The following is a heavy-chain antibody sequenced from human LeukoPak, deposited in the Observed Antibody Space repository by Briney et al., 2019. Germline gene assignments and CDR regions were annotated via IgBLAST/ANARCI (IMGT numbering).Heavy chain of an antibody. CDR3: ARDLLEDYYGSGSYYNGWRY. J-gene: IGHJ4*02. D-gene: IGHD3-10*01. CDR1: GFTFSSYS. CDR2: ISSISSYI. Sequence: NTGGSLRLSCAASGFTFSSYSMNWVRQAPGKGLEWVSSISSISSYIYYADSVKGRFTISRDNAKNSLYLQMNSLRAEDTAVYYCARDLLEDYYGSGSYYNGWRYWGQGTLVTVSS. V-gene: IGHV3-21*01.